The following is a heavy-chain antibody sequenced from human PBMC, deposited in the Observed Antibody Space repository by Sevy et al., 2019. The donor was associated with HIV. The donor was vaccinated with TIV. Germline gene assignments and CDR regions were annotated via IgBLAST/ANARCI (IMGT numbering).Heavy chain of an antibody. CDR3: AKIHYYDSSGYYAAHDY. V-gene: IGHV3-23*01. CDR1: GFTFSSYA. D-gene: IGHD3-22*01. J-gene: IGHJ4*02. CDR2: ISGSGGST. Sequence: GESLRISCAASGFTFSSYAMSWVRQAPGKGLEWVSAISGSGGSTYYADSVKGRFTISRDNSKNTLYLQMNSLRAEDTAVYYCAKIHYYDSSGYYAAHDYWGQGTLVTVSS.